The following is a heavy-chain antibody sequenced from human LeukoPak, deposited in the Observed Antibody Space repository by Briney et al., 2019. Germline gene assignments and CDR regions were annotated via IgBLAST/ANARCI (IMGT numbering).Heavy chain of an antibody. CDR1: GFTFSSYA. Sequence: GGSLRLSCAASGFTFSSYAMHWVRQAPGKGLEWVAVISYDGSNKYYADSVKGRFTISRDNSKNTLYLQMNSLRAEDTAVYYCARDKDYYDSSYDAFDIWGQGTMVTVSS. CDR3: ARDKDYYDSSYDAFDI. J-gene: IGHJ3*02. D-gene: IGHD3-22*01. V-gene: IGHV3-30*04. CDR2: ISYDGSNK.